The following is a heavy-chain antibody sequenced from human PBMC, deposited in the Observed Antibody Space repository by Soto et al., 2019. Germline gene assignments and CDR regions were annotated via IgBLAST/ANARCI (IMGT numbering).Heavy chain of an antibody. D-gene: IGHD4-17*01. CDR1: GGTFSSYA. Sequence: QVQLVQSGAEVKKPGSSVKVSCKASGGTFSSYAISWVRQAPGQGLEWMGGIIPIFGTANYAQKFQGRVTITADESKSTAYMELSSLRSEDTAVYYCARDFSKRGDYALLSALLWGQGTLVTVSS. J-gene: IGHJ4*02. CDR3: ARDFSKRGDYALLSALL. V-gene: IGHV1-69*01. CDR2: IIPIFGTA.